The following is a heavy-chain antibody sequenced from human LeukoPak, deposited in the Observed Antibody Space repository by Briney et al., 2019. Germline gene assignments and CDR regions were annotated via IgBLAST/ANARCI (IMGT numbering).Heavy chain of an antibody. CDR1: GFTLRDYH. CDR3: ARDGAEGDDSAFDV. CDR2: TRSKVRKYAT. Sequence: GGSLRLSCVGSGFTLRDYHMDCVRQAPGMGLEWVGRTRSKVRKYATEYAASVKGRFTISRDESENSVFLHLSSLTVEDTALYYCARDGAEGDDSAFDVWGQGTMVTVSS. J-gene: IGHJ3*01. V-gene: IGHV3-72*01. D-gene: IGHD3-22*01.